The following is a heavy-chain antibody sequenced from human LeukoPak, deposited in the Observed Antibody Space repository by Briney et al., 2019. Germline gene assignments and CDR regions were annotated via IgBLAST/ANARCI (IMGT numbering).Heavy chain of an antibody. CDR1: GYSFTTYW. CDR2: IYPDDSDT. D-gene: IGHD3-9*01. Sequence: PGGSLKISCKASGYSFTTYWIAWVRQMPGKGLEWMGIIYPDDSDTRYSPSFRGQVTISADKSISTAYLQWSSLRAPDTAVYYCARQADYNLLTGYYKGHLDYWGQGTLVTVSS. CDR3: ARQADYNLLTGYYKGHLDY. V-gene: IGHV5-51*01. J-gene: IGHJ4*02.